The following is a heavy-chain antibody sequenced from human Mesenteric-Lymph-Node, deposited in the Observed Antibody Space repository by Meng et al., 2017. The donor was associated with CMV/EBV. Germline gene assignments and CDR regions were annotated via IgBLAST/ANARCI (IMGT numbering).Heavy chain of an antibody. J-gene: IGHJ3*02. Sequence: GGSLRLSCAASGFTFSNHEMNWVRQAPGKGLEWVSYISSSGITIHYADSVKGRFTISRDNAKNSLYLQMNSLRAEDTAVYYCARDFWSGYYWHTFDIWGQGTMVTVSS. D-gene: IGHD3-3*01. CDR2: ISSSGITI. V-gene: IGHV3-48*03. CDR3: ARDFWSGYYWHTFDI. CDR1: GFTFSNHE.